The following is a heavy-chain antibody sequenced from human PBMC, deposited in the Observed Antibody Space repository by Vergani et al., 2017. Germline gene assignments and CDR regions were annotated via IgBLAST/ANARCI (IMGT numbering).Heavy chain of an antibody. CDR3: ARRSRGTMVRGVIIDNWFDP. CDR1: GYSISSDYY. V-gene: IGHV4-38-2*01. J-gene: IGHJ5*02. Sequence: QVQLQESGPGLVKPSETLSLTCAVSGYSISSDYYWGWIRQPPGKGLEWIGSIYHSGNTYYKPSLKSRVTISVDTSKNQFSLKLSSVTAADTAVYYCARRSRGTMVRGVIIDNWFDPWGQGTLVTVSS. CDR2: IYHSGNT. D-gene: IGHD3-10*01.